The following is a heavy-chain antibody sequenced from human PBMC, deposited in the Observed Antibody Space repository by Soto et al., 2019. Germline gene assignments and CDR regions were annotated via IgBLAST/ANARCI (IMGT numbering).Heavy chain of an antibody. CDR2: ISYDGSNK. CDR3: AKAGPLGDYYGMDV. Sequence: PGGSLRLFCSASGFTFSSYGMHWVRQAPGKGLEWVAVISYDGSNKYYADSVKGRFTISRDNSKNTQYLQMNSLRAEDTAVYYCAKAGPLGDYYGMDVWGQGTTVTVSS. CDR1: GFTFSSYG. J-gene: IGHJ6*02. D-gene: IGHD3-10*01. V-gene: IGHV3-30*18.